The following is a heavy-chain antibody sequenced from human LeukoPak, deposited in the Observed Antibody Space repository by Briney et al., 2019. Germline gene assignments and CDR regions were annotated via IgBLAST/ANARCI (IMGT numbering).Heavy chain of an antibody. CDR3: TRDRSRAEDD. J-gene: IGHJ4*02. D-gene: IGHD1-14*01. CDR1: GFTFSGHW. Sequence: PGGSLILSCAASGFTFSGHWMSWVRQAPGKGLGWVANINQGGSDKYYVDSVKGRFTIPRDNANNLLYLQMNSLRGEDTAVYYCTRDRSRAEDDWGQGTLVTVSS. CDR2: INQGGSDK. V-gene: IGHV3-7*01.